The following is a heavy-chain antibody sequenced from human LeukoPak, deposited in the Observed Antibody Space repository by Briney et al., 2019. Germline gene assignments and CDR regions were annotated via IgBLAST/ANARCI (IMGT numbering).Heavy chain of an antibody. Sequence: GASVKVSCKASGGTFSSYAISWVRPAPGQGLGWVGRIIPILSIATYAQKFEGRVTITSDKSTSKASMQLSSRRSEDTTVYYCGKAMANYLRIDYWGQGPRVTVSS. D-gene: IGHD5-18*01. CDR1: GGTFSSYA. CDR3: GKAMANYLRIDY. J-gene: IGHJ4*02. V-gene: IGHV1-69*04. CDR2: IIPILSIA.